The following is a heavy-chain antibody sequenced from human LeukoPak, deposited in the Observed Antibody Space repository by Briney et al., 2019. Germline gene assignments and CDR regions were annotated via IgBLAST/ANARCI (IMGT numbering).Heavy chain of an antibody. J-gene: IGHJ4*02. CDR2: ISSTSSYI. V-gene: IGHV3-21*01. D-gene: IGHD6-19*01. Sequence: GGSLRLSCAGSGFTFSSYSMNWVRQAPGKGLEWVSSISSTSSYIYYADSVKGRFTISRDNAKNSLYLEMNSLRAEDTAVFYCARGHGSGWYYYDYWGQGTLVTVSS. CDR1: GFTFSSYS. CDR3: ARGHGSGWYYYDY.